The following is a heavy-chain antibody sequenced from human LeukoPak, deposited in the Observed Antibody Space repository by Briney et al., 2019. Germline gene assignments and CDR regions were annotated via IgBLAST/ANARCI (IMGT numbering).Heavy chain of an antibody. CDR1: GFTFSSYG. D-gene: IGHD3-16*02. CDR2: IRDDGSYK. J-gene: IGHJ4*02. CDR3: ARVSMDYDYVWGSYRYLHYFDY. Sequence: PGGSLRLSCAASGFTFSSYGMHWVRQAPGKGLEWVAFIRDDGSYKYYADSVKGRFTISRDNSKNSLYLQMNSLRAEDTAVYYCARVSMDYDYVWGSYRYLHYFDYWGQGTLVTVSS. V-gene: IGHV3-30*02.